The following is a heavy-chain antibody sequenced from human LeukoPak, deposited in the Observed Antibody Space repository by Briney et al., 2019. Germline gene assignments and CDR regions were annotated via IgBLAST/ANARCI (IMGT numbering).Heavy chain of an antibody. CDR2: ISAYNGNT. J-gene: IGHJ4*02. CDR1: GYTFTSYG. V-gene: IGHV1-18*01. Sequence: ASVKVSCKASGYTFTSYGISWVRQAPGQGLEWMGWISAYNGNTNCAQKLQGRVTMTTDTSTSTAYMELRSLRSDDTAVYYCARASPRYCSGGSCYGQKYYFDYWGQGTLVTVSS. D-gene: IGHD2-15*01. CDR3: ARASPRYCSGGSCYGQKYYFDY.